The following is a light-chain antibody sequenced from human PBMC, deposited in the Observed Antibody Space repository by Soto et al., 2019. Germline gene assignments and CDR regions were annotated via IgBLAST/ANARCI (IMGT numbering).Light chain of an antibody. CDR3: QQSYTTVRS. CDR1: QSISTN. J-gene: IGKJ4*01. V-gene: IGKV3-15*01. CDR2: GAS. Sequence: IIMTQSPATLSVSPGERVTLSCRASQSISTNLAWYQQKPGQAPRLLIYGASTRDTHIPDRFSGTGSETEFTLSVSSLQPEDFATYFCQQSYTTVRSFGGGTKVE.